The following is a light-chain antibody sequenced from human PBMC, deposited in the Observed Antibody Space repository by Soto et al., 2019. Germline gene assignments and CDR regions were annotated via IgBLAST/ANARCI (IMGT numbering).Light chain of an antibody. V-gene: IGKV1-6*01. J-gene: IGKJ1*01. CDR3: LQDYNYPWT. Sequence: AIQMTQSPSSLSASVGDRVTITCRASQGIRNDLGWYQQKPGKAPKLLIYSASSLQSGVPSRFSGSGSGTDFTLTVSSLQPEDFATYYCLQDYNYPWTFGQGTKVEIK. CDR1: QGIRND. CDR2: SAS.